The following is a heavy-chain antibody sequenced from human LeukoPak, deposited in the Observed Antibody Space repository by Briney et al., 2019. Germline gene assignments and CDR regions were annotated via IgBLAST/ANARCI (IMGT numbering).Heavy chain of an antibody. CDR1: GGSISSHY. J-gene: IGHJ4*02. Sequence: ASETLSLTCTVSGGSISSHYWSWIRQPPGKGLEWIGYIYYSGSTNYNPSLKSRVTISVDTSKNQFSLKLSSVTAADTAVYYCARECYYDSSGYYYFDYWGQGTLVTVSS. CDR2: IYYSGST. D-gene: IGHD3-22*01. CDR3: ARECYYDSSGYYYFDY. V-gene: IGHV4-59*11.